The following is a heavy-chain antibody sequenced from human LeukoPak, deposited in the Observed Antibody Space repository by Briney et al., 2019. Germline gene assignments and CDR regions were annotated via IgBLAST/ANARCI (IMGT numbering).Heavy chain of an antibody. CDR1: GFTVSSYY. J-gene: IGHJ5*02. CDR3: AREVVPAAGFDP. Sequence: GGSLRLSCAASGFTVSSYYMSWVRQAPGKGLEWVSVIYSGGSTYYADSVKGRFTISRDNSKNTLYLQMNSLRAEDTAVYYCAREVVPAAGFDPWGQGTLVTVSS. D-gene: IGHD2-2*01. V-gene: IGHV3-53*01. CDR2: IYSGGST.